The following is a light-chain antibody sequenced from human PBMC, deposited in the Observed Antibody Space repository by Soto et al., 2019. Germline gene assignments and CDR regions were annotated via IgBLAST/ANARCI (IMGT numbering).Light chain of an antibody. CDR2: RNN. V-gene: IGLV1-44*01. CDR1: SSNIGSKS. Sequence: QSVLTQPPSVSGTPGQRVTISCSGSSSNIGSKSVSWYQHLPQTAPKLLIYRNNQRPSGVPDRFSGSKSGTSASLAISGLQSDDETQYYCAAWDDSLNVLVFGGGTKLTVL. CDR3: AAWDDSLNVLV. J-gene: IGLJ2*01.